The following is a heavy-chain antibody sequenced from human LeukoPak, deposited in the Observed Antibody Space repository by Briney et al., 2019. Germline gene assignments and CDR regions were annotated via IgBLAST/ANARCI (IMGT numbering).Heavy chain of an antibody. J-gene: IGHJ4*02. Sequence: SETLSLTCTVSSGSIRDYYWSWIRQPPGKGLEWIGYIYYTGSTTSNPSLKSRVTISVDTSKNQFSLKLSSVTAADTAVYYCARQQLSQLYYFDNWGQGTLVTVSS. D-gene: IGHD6-13*01. CDR1: SGSIRDYY. CDR3: ARQQLSQLYYFDN. V-gene: IGHV4-59*01. CDR2: IYYTGST.